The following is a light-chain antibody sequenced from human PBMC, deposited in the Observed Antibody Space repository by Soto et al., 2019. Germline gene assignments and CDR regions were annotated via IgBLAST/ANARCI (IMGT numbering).Light chain of an antibody. J-gene: IGKJ4*01. CDR2: DAS. Sequence: EVVLTQSPASLSLSPGDRATLSCRADQRVSDYVGWYQQKPGQPPRLLFFDASSRASCVPHRFSAGGSGTDFTLIISSLQPEDFAVYYCQQRVNWPPTFGGGTKVEI. CDR3: QQRVNWPPT. V-gene: IGKV3-11*01. CDR1: QRVSDY.